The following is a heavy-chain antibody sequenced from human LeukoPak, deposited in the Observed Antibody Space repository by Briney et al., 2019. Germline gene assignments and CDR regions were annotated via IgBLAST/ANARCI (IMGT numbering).Heavy chain of an antibody. V-gene: IGHV4-34*01. J-gene: IGHJ3*02. Sequence: SETLSLTCAVYGGSFSGYYWSWIRQPPGKGLEWIGEINHSGSTNYNPSLKSRVTISVDTSKNQFSLKLSSVTAADTAVYYCARQHYYDSSGYLPAGAFDIWGQGTMVTVSS. CDR1: GGSFSGYY. D-gene: IGHD3-22*01. CDR3: ARQHYYDSSGYLPAGAFDI. CDR2: INHSGST.